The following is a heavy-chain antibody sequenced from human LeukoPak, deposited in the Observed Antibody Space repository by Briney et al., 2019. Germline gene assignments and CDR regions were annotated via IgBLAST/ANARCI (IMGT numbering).Heavy chain of an antibody. CDR1: GYTFTGYY. D-gene: IGHD6-13*01. Sequence: ASVKVSCKASGYTFTGYYMHWVRQAPGQGLEWMGWINPSSGGTNYAQKLQGRVTMARDTSISTAYMELSRLRSDDTAVYYCARDPRAAYIAAAGTYYYYGMDVWGQGTTVTVSS. CDR3: ARDPRAAYIAAAGTYYYYGMDV. V-gene: IGHV1-2*02. CDR2: INPSSGGT. J-gene: IGHJ6*02.